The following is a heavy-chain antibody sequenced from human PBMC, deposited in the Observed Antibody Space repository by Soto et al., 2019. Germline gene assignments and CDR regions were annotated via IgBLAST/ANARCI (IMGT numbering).Heavy chain of an antibody. CDR1: GYSFTSYW. CDR3: ARYSSGWPYYFDY. J-gene: IGHJ4*02. CDR2: IYLSDSDT. D-gene: IGHD6-19*01. Sequence: GESLKISCKGSGYSFTSYWIAWVRQMLGKGLEWMGIIYLSDSDTRYSPSFQGRVTISADKSISTAYLQWSSLKASDTAMYYCARYSSGWPYYFDYWGQGTLVTVSS. V-gene: IGHV5-51*01.